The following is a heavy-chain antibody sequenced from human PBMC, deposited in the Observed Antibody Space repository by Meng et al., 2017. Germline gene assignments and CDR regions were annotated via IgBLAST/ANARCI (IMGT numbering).Heavy chain of an antibody. CDR1: GGSFNGYF. Sequence: QVQVQEWGPVLLKPSETLSLTCVVFGGSFNGYFWTWVRQPPGKGLEWIGEISHSGSTNYNPSLKSRVTISQDTSKNQFSLKLYSVTAADTAVYYCARGQVDYDILTGNLDYWGQGTLVTVSS. CDR3: ARGQVDYDILTGNLDY. D-gene: IGHD3-9*01. J-gene: IGHJ4*02. V-gene: IGHV4-34*01. CDR2: ISHSGST.